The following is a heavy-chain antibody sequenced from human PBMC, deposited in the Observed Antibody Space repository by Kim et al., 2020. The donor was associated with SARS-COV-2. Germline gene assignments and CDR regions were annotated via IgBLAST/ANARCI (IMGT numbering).Heavy chain of an antibody. V-gene: IGHV3-48*02. CDR3: ARDIYSYGYGGGGEWFDP. CDR1: GFTFSSYS. J-gene: IGHJ5*02. D-gene: IGHD5-18*01. CDR2: ISSSSSTI. Sequence: GGSLRLSCAASGFTFSSYSMNWVRQAPGKGLEWVSYISSSSSTIYYADSVKGRFTISRDNAKNSLYLQMNSLRDEDTAVYYCARDIYSYGYGGGGEWFDPWGQGTLVTVSS.